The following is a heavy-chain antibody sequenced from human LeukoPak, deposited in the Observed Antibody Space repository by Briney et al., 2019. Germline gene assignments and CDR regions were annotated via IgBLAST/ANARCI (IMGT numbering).Heavy chain of an antibody. V-gene: IGHV3-23*01. CDR1: GFTFSSHA. CDR3: ARERIAAAGTSGYYGMDV. CDR2: ISGSGGST. J-gene: IGHJ6*02. Sequence: GGSLRLSRAASGFTFSSHAMSWVRQAPGKGLEWVSAISGSGGSTYYADSVRGRFTISRDNSKNTLYLQMNSLRAEDTAVYYCARERIAAAGTSGYYGMDVWGQGTTVTVSS. D-gene: IGHD6-13*01.